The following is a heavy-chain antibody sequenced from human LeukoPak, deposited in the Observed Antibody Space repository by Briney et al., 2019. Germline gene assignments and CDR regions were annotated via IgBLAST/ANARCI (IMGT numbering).Heavy chain of an antibody. J-gene: IGHJ4*02. D-gene: IGHD3-9*01. CDR1: GYTFTDYF. Sequence: ASVKVSCKASGYTFTDYFMNWVRQAPGQGLEWMGWISAYNGNTNYAQKLQGRVTMTTDTSTSTAYMELRSLRSDDTAVYYCARGLLRYFDWLLYYWGQGTLVTVSS. CDR3: ARGLLRYFDWLLYY. CDR2: ISAYNGNT. V-gene: IGHV1-18*04.